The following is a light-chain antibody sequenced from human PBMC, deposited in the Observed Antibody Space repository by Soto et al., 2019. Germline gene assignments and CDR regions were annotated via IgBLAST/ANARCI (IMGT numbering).Light chain of an antibody. V-gene: IGLV2-14*01. CDR2: EVS. CDR3: SSYTAGSTLYV. J-gene: IGLJ1*01. CDR1: SIGDYNF. Sequence: QSALTQPASMSGSRGQSITISCTGTSIGDYNFVSWYQQHPGKAPKLLIYEVSDRPSGVSNRFSGSKSGNTVSLTISGLQAEDEADYYCSSYTAGSTLYVFGGGTKVTVL.